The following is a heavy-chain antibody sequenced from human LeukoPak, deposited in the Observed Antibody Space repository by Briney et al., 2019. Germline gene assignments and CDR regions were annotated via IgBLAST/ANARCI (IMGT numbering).Heavy chain of an antibody. Sequence: SVKVSCKASGYTFTSYDINWVRQATGQGFEWMGWMNPNSGNTGYAQKFQGRVTMTRNTSISTAYMELSSLRSEDTAVYYCARGLRYYDFWSGYYTSNWFDPWGQGTLVTVSS. V-gene: IGHV1-8*01. J-gene: IGHJ5*02. CDR2: MNPNSGNT. D-gene: IGHD3-3*01. CDR3: ARGLRYYDFWSGYYTSNWFDP. CDR1: GYTFTSYD.